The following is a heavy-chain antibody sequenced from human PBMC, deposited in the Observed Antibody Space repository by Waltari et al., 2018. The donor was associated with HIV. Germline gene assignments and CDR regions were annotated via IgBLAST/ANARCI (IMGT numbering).Heavy chain of an antibody. CDR2: IKDDGTEA. V-gene: IGHV3-7*01. CDR1: GFTFSNTW. CDR3: ARGTPLYGLDV. D-gene: IGHD2-15*01. J-gene: IGHJ6*02. Sequence: EVILVESGGGLAQPGGSLRLSCAASGFTFSNTWMSWVRQAPGKGLDWGANIKDDGTEAYYLDSVKGRFTISRDNAKDSLSLQMNSLRAEDTAVYYCARGTPLYGLDVWGQGTTVTASS.